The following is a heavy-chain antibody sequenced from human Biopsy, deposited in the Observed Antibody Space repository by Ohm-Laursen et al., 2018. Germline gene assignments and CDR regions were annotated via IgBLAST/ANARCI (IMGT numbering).Heavy chain of an antibody. D-gene: IGHD5/OR15-5a*01. CDR2: FYNDGINE. CDR3: ARDLRGHWFFDL. J-gene: IGHJ2*01. V-gene: IGHV3-33*07. CDR1: GFTFKKDN. Sequence: SLRLSCAASGFTFKKDNLTWVRQAPGKGLEGVEPFYNDGINEYYADSVKGRFTISRDDSKNTLYLQMNSLRVEDTAVFYCARDLRGHWFFDLWGRGTLVTVSS.